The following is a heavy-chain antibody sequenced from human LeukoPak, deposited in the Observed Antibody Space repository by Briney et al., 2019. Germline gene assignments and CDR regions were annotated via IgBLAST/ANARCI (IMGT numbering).Heavy chain of an antibody. V-gene: IGHV1-46*01. CDR1: GYTFTSYY. CDR3: ARDYKRVPAAAVNFDY. CDR2: INHSGGST. Sequence: ASVKVSSKASGYTFTSYYMHWVRQSPGQELEWMGIINHSGGSTSYAQQSQGRVTMTRDMPTSTVYMELSSLRSEDTAVYYCARDYKRVPAAAVNFDYWGQGTLVTVSS. J-gene: IGHJ4*02. D-gene: IGHD2-2*01.